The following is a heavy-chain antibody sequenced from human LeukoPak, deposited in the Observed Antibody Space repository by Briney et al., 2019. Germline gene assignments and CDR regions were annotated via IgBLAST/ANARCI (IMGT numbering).Heavy chain of an antibody. D-gene: IGHD3-9*01. CDR2: IRTSSEGANLA. CDR3: ATDQRYAFDY. CDR1: GFSFGDYC. Sequence: GGSLRLSCATSGFSFGDYCMNWVRQAPGKGLEWVSNIRTSSEGANLAFYADSVKGRVTFTRDDAKNTLYLHMHSLRDDDTAVYYCATDQRYAFDYWGQGILVTVSS. V-gene: IGHV3-48*02. J-gene: IGHJ4*02.